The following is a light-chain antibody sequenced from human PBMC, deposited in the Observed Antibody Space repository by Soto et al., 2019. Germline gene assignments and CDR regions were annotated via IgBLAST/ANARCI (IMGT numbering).Light chain of an antibody. CDR2: GAS. J-gene: IGKJ4*01. CDR3: QQYGSSPRT. CDR1: QSVSSSY. V-gene: IGKV3-20*01. Sequence: EIVLTQSPGPLSLSPGERATLSCRASQSVSSSYLAWYQQKHGQAPRLLIYGASSRATGIPDRFSGSGSGTDFTLTISRLEPEDVAVYYCQQYGSSPRTFGGGTKVEIK.